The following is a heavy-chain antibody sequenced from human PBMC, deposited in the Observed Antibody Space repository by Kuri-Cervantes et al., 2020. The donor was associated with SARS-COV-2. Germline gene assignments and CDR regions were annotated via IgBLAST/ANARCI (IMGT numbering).Heavy chain of an antibody. CDR2: ISGSGGST. D-gene: IGHD6-13*01. CDR1: GFTFSSYA. Sequence: LSLTCAASGFTFSSYAMSWVRQAPGKGLEWVSAISGSGGSTYYADSVKGRFTISRDNSKNTLYLQMNSLRAEDTAVYYCAKDRGYSSSWYTFVGSDYWGQGTLVTVSS. J-gene: IGHJ4*02. V-gene: IGHV3-23*01. CDR3: AKDRGYSSSWYTFVGSDY.